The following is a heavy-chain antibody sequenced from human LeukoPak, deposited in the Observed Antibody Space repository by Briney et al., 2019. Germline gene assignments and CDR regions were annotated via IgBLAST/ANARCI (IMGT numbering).Heavy chain of an antibody. D-gene: IGHD6-13*01. CDR3: ARERIAAAGTTADY. Sequence: EASVQDSCKASGYTLTAGYYMHWVRQAPGQGLEWMGWINPKSVDRNYAQKFHGRVTMTSDTSISTAYMELSRLRSDDTAVYYCARERIAAAGTTADYWGQGTLVTVSS. V-gene: IGHV1-2*02. CDR2: INPKSVDR. J-gene: IGHJ4*02. CDR1: GYTLTAGYY.